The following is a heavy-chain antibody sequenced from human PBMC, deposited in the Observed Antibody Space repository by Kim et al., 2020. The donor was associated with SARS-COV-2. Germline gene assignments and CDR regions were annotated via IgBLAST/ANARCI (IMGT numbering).Heavy chain of an antibody. J-gene: IGHJ3*02. Sequence: NPSLKSRVTISVDTSKNQFSLKLSSVTAADTAVYYCAREGAAAGDAFDIWGQGTMVTVSS. CDR3: AREGAAAGDAFDI. D-gene: IGHD6-13*01. V-gene: IGHV4-31*02.